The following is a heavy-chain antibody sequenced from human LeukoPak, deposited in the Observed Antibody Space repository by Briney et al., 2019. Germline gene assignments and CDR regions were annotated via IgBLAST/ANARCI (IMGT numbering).Heavy chain of an antibody. J-gene: IGHJ6*03. CDR1: GYTFTSYG. CDR2: ISAYNGNT. V-gene: IGHV1-18*01. Sequence: ASVKVSCKASGYTFTSYGISWVRQAPGQGLEWMGWISAYNGNTNYAQKLQGRATMTADTSTSTAYMELRSLRSDDTAVYYCARVEQSSLNYYYYYMDVWGKGTTVTVSS. CDR3: ARVEQSSLNYYYYYMDV. D-gene: IGHD1/OR15-1a*01.